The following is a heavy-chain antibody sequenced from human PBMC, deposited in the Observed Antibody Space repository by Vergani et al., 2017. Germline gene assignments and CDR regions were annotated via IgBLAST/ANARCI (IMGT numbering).Heavy chain of an antibody. Sequence: QVQLVESGGGVVQPGGSLRLSCAASGFTFSSYGMHWVRQAPGKGLEWVAFIRYDGSNKYYADSVKGRFTISRDNSKNTLYLQMNSLRAEDTAVYYCAKDWYYYGSGSDYGGEGTLVTVSS. CDR2: IRYDGSNK. V-gene: IGHV3-30*02. J-gene: IGHJ4*02. CDR3: AKDWYYYGSGSDY. CDR1: GFTFSSYG. D-gene: IGHD3-10*01.